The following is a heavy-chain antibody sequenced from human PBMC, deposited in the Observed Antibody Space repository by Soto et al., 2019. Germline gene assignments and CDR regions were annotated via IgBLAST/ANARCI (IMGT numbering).Heavy chain of an antibody. CDR1: GGPIRSSSHY. J-gene: IGHJ4*02. CDR2: TDESGDY. Sequence: PSETLSLTCTVSGGPIRSSSHYWGWIRQSPGTGLEGIGSTDESGDYYYNPSLKSRVTIFVDTSKNQFSLKLISVTGADSAIYYCAREGGYVDYWGQGTLVTVSS. CDR3: AREGGYVDY. V-gene: IGHV4-39*02. D-gene: IGHD1-1*01.